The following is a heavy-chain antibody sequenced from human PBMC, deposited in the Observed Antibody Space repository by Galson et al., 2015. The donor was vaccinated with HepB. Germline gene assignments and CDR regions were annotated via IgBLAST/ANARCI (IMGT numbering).Heavy chain of an antibody. CDR1: GFIVSSTY. Sequence: SLRLSCAASGFIVSSTYMSWVRQAPGKGLEWVSIIYSGGNTYYADSVKGRFTISRDNSKNTLYLQMNSLRVEDTAIYYCARVIAAASDHWGQGTLVTVSS. J-gene: IGHJ4*02. CDR2: IYSGGNT. CDR3: ARVIAAASDH. V-gene: IGHV3-66*01. D-gene: IGHD6-13*01.